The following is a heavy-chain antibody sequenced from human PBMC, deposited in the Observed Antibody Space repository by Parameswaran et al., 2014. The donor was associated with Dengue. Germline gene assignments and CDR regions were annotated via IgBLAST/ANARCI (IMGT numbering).Heavy chain of an antibody. CDR2: IDWDDDK. CDR3: ARTLIPDNSGFSRYWNYYYGLDV. D-gene: IGHD3-22*01. V-gene: IGHV2-70*11. J-gene: IGHJ6*02. Sequence: RWIRQPPGKALEWLARIDWDDDKYHNTFLKSRLAISKDTSINQVVLTLTNVDPVDTGTYYCARTLIPDNSGFSRYWNYYYGLDVWGQGTTVTVSS.